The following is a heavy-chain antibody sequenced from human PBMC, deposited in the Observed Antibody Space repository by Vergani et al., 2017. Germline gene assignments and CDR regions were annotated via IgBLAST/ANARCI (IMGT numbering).Heavy chain of an antibody. V-gene: IGHV3-48*01. D-gene: IGHD3-16*02. CDR3: ASGYDYVWRSYRYFDC. J-gene: IGHJ4*02. Sequence: EVQLVESGGGLVQPGGSLRLSCAASGFTFSSYSMNWVRQAPGKGLEWVSYISSSSGSIYYADSVKGRFTISRDNAKNSLYLQMNSLRAENTAVYYCASGYDYVWRSYRYFDCWGQGTLVTVSS. CDR2: ISSSSGSI. CDR1: GFTFSSYS.